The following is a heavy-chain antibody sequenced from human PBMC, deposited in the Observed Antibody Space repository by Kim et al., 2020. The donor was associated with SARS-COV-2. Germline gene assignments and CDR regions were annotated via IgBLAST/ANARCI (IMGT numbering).Heavy chain of an antibody. Sequence: ASVKVSCRVSGNTFTNYPIHWVRQAPGQGLEWMAWINPDNGNVKFSGKLSGRVTITGDTSASVVYMELSSLTSEDTGVYYCARHFGGMGVLTDFYYMDVWGEGTTVTVSS. CDR2: INPDNGNV. D-gene: IGHD3-16*01. CDR1: GNTFTNYP. CDR3: ARHFGGMGVLTDFYYMDV. V-gene: IGHV1-3*01. J-gene: IGHJ6*03.